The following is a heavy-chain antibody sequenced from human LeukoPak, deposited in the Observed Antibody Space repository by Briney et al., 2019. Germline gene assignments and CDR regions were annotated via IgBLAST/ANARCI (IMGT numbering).Heavy chain of an antibody. CDR3: ARGLRDSSAWFDP. CDR1: GGSISSSNW. Sequence: PSETLSLTCAVSGGSISSSNWWSWVRQPPGKGLEWIGEIYHSGSTNYNPSLKSRVTISVDKSKNQFSLKLSSVTAADTAVYYCARGLRDSSAWFDPWGQGTLVTVSS. CDR2: IYHSGST. J-gene: IGHJ5*02. V-gene: IGHV4-4*02. D-gene: IGHD6-19*01.